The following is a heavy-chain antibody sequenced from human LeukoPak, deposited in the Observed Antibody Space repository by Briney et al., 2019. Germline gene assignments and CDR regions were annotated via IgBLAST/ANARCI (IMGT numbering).Heavy chain of an antibody. Sequence: GRSLRLSCAASGFTFSSYGMHWVRQAPGKGLEWVALIWDDGSNNYYADSVKGRFTISRDNSKNTLYLQMNSLRAEDAAVYYCAKYHSTHYYGSGTYGPRGYSNYWGQGTLVTVSS. CDR3: AKYHSTHYYGSGTYGPRGYSNY. J-gene: IGHJ4*02. CDR2: IWDDGSNN. V-gene: IGHV3-33*06. D-gene: IGHD3-10*01. CDR1: GFTFSSYG.